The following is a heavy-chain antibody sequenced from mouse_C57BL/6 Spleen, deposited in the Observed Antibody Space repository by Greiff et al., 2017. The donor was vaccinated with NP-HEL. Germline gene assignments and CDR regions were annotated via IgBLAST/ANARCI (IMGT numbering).Heavy chain of an antibody. CDR2: IDPENGDT. Sequence: EVQLQQSGAELVRPGASVKLSCTASGFNIKDDYMHWVKQRPEQGLEWIGWIDPENGDTEYASKFQGKATITADTSSNTAYLQLSSLTSEDTAVYYCTTSDYYGSSWGYWGQGTTLTVSS. CDR3: TTSDYYGSSWGY. D-gene: IGHD1-1*01. CDR1: GFNIKDDY. J-gene: IGHJ2*01. V-gene: IGHV14-4*01.